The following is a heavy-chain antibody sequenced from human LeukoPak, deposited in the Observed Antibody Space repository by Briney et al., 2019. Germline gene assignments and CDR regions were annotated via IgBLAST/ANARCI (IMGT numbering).Heavy chain of an antibody. J-gene: IGHJ5*02. V-gene: IGHV5-51*01. Sequence: GESLKISCQGSGSSFTSYWIGWVRQLPGKGLEWMGIIYPGDSDTRYSPSFQGQVTISADKSISTAYLQWSSLKASDTAMYYCARLIRPYCSSTSCPNNWFDPWGQGTLVTVSS. CDR2: IYPGDSDT. CDR1: GSSFTSYW. CDR3: ARLIRPYCSSTSCPNNWFDP. D-gene: IGHD2-2*01.